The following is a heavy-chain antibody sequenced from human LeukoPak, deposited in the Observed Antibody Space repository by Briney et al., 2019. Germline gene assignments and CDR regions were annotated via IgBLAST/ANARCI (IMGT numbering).Heavy chain of an antibody. CDR2: ITGSGGHT. CDR3: AMDPNCDYIGATSFDP. CDR1: GFTFTAYA. Sequence: GGSPRLSCAASGFTFTAYAMSWVRQDPRAGLEWVSGITGSGGHTVYADSVKGRFTISRDNSRNTLFLQMNSLRVDDTAVYYCAMDPNCDYIGATSFDPWGRGTLVTVSS. D-gene: IGHD4-11*01. J-gene: IGHJ5*02. V-gene: IGHV3-23*01.